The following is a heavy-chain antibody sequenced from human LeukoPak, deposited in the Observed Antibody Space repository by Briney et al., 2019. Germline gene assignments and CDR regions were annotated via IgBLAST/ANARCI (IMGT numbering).Heavy chain of an antibody. Sequence: GGSLRLSCAASGFTVSSSYMSWVRQAPGKGLEWVANIKQDGSEKYYVDSVKGRFTISRDNAKNSVYLQMNSLRAEDTAVYYCVRALGYARGCGDYRGQGILVTVSS. V-gene: IGHV3-7*03. D-gene: IGHD6-19*01. CDR1: GFTVSSSY. CDR2: IKQDGSEK. CDR3: VRALGYARGCGDY. J-gene: IGHJ4*02.